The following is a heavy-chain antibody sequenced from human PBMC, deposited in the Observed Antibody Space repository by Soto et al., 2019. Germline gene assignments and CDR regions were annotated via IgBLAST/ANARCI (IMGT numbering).Heavy chain of an antibody. D-gene: IGHD6-13*01. CDR2: IYYSGIT. CDR3: ARHQGYSSSYPYYFAY. J-gene: IGHJ4*02. CDR1: GGSISSYY. Sequence: SETLCLTCTVSGGSISSYYWSWIRQTLGKGLEWIGSIYYSGITNSNPSLKSRVTISMDTSNSQFSLKLSSVTAADTAMYYCARHQGYSSSYPYYFAYRAQGTLDPVSS. V-gene: IGHV4-59*08.